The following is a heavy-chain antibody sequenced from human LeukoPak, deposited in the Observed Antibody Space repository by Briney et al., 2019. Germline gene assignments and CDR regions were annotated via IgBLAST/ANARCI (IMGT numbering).Heavy chain of an antibody. J-gene: IGHJ6*04. CDR1: GFTFGDYA. CDR2: IRSKAYGGTT. Sequence: HPGGSLRLSCTASGFTFGDYAMSWVRQAPGKGLEWVGFIRSKAYGGTTEYAASVKGRFTSSRDDSKSIAYLQMNSLKTEDTAVYYCTRDRSVVVAATRYYYYGMDVWGKGTTVTVSS. D-gene: IGHD2-15*01. V-gene: IGHV3-49*04. CDR3: TRDRSVVVAATRYYYYGMDV.